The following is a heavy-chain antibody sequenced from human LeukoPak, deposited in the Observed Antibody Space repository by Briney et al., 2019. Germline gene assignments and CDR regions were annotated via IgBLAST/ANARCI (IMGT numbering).Heavy chain of an antibody. D-gene: IGHD6-13*01. CDR2: INHSGST. Sequence: SETLSLTCAVYGGSFSGYYWSWIRQPPGKGLEWIGEINHSGSTNYNPSLKSRVTISVDTSKNQFSLKLSSVTAADTAVYYYARGRGRAAAVFLGGRRDAFDIWGQGTMVTVSS. CDR1: GGSFSGYY. V-gene: IGHV4-34*01. J-gene: IGHJ3*02. CDR3: ARGRGRAAAVFLGGRRDAFDI.